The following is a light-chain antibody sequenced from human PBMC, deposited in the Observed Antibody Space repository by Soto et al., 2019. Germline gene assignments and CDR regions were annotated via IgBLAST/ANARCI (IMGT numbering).Light chain of an antibody. CDR1: QHIGSW. Sequence: DPPMTQSPSSVSASVGDRVTITCRASQHIGSWLAWYQQKPGKAPKLLIFAASSLQTGVPSRFSGSGSGTDFTLTISSLQPEDSASYYCQQADSFPFTFGPGTTVEI. J-gene: IGKJ3*01. CDR3: QQADSFPFT. V-gene: IGKV1-12*01. CDR2: AAS.